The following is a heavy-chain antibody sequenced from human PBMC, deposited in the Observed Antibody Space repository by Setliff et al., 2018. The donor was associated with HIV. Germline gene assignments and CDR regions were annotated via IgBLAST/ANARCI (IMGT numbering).Heavy chain of an antibody. CDR3: ARGRGSSSSWPIDY. D-gene: IGHD6-13*01. CDR1: GGSLSGYY. J-gene: IGHJ4*02. Sequence: SETLSLTCAVYGGSLSGYYWSWIRQTPGKGLEWIGYIYTSGSTNYNPSLKSRVTMSVDTSKNQFSLKLSSVTAADTAVYFCARGRGSSSSWPIDYWGQGTLVTVSS. CDR2: IYTSGST. V-gene: IGHV4-4*09.